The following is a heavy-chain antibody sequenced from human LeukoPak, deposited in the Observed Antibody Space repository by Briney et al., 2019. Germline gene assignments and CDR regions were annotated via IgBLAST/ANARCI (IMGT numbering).Heavy chain of an antibody. CDR2: IKHDGSDK. CDR3: ARARRPDGVVPAARYMDV. J-gene: IGHJ6*03. Sequence: GGSLRLSCAASGFTSSSYWMSWVRQAPGKGLEWVAYIKHDGSDKYHVDSVKGRFTISRDNSKNSLYLQMNSLRADDTAVYYCARARRPDGVVPAARYMDVWGKGTTVTVSS. D-gene: IGHD2-2*01. CDR1: GFTSSSYW. V-gene: IGHV3-7*01.